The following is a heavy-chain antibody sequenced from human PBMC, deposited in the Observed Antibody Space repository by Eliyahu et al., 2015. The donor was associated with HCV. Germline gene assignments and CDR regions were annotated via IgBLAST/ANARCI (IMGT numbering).Heavy chain of an antibody. V-gene: IGHV1-46*01. CDR1: GYTFTSYY. CDR3: ARGSWYQDS. CDR2: INPSTVXA. D-gene: IGHD6-13*01. J-gene: IGHJ4*02. Sequence: QVLLVQSGAEVKKPGASVKVSCXASGYTFTSYYMXWVRXAPGXGLEWMGIINPSTVXASYAQKFQGRVTMTMDTSTSTAYMELSSLRSEDTAFYFCARGSWYQDSWGQGTLVTVSS.